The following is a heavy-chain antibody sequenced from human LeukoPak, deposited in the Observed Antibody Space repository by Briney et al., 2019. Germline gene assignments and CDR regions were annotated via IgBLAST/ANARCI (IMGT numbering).Heavy chain of an antibody. J-gene: IGHJ3*02. CDR1: GFTVSSNY. V-gene: IGHV3-48*02. Sequence: GGSLRLSWAASGFTVSSNYLSWVRQAPGKGLQWVSYVSITSRTTNYADSVKGRFTISRDSAKNSLYLQMNSLRDEDTAVYYCATEKAFAFDIWGQGTVVTVSS. CDR2: VSITSRTT. CDR3: ATEKAFAFDI.